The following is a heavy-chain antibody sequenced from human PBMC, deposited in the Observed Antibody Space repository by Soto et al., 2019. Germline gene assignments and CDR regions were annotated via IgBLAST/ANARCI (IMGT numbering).Heavy chain of an antibody. CDR1: EFTFGTYA. V-gene: IGHV3-30-3*01. J-gene: IGHJ4*02. D-gene: IGHD2-8*02. Sequence: GGSLRLSCAASEFTFGTYAMHWVRQAPGKGLEWVAVTSSDGGTTFYGESVKGRFTISRDNSKNTVYLQMNSLRVEETAIYYCVRDRPGTGTIDCWGQGTLVTVSS. CDR3: VRDRPGTGTIDC. CDR2: TSSDGGTT.